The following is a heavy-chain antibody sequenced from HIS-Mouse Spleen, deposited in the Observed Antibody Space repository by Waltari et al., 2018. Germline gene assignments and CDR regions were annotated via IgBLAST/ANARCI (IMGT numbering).Heavy chain of an antibody. V-gene: IGHV4-39*07. J-gene: IGHJ2*01. Sequence: QLQLQESGPGLVKPSETLSLTCTVSGGSISSSSYYWGWNRQPPGKGLGWIGSIYYLVSTYYNPSLKSRVTISVDTSRNQFSLKLSSVTAADTAVYYCAGEIPYSSSWYDWYFDLWGRGTLVTVSS. D-gene: IGHD6-13*01. CDR2: IYYLVST. CDR3: AGEIPYSSSWYDWYFDL. CDR1: GGSISSSSYY.